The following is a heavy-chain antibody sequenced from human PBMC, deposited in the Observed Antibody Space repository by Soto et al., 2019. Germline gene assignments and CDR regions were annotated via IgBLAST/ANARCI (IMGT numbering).Heavy chain of an antibody. CDR1: GFTFSIYA. CDR2: ISTNGGST. Sequence: GGSLRLSCSASGFTFSIYAMHWVRQAPGKGLEYVSSISTNGGSTHYADSVKGRFTISRDNSKNTLYLQMNSLRAEDTAVYYCARDGHIVVVTAIHDYYYGMDVWGQGTTVTVSS. V-gene: IGHV3-64*04. CDR3: ARDGHIVVVTAIHDYYYGMDV. J-gene: IGHJ6*02. D-gene: IGHD2-21*02.